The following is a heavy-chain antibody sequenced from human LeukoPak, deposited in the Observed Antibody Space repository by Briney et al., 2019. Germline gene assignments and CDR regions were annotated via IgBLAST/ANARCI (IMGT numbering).Heavy chain of an antibody. CDR3: ARTTEGGYSYGSFYYYYMDV. CDR2: IYYSGST. CDR1: GGSISSYY. J-gene: IGHJ6*03. Sequence: KASETLSLTCTVSGGSISSYYWGWIRQPPGEGLEWIGSIYYSGSTYYNSSLQSRVTISVDTSNNQFSLKLSSVTAADTAVYYCARTTEGGYSYGSFYYYYMDVWGKGATVTISS. V-gene: IGHV4-39*07. D-gene: IGHD5-18*01.